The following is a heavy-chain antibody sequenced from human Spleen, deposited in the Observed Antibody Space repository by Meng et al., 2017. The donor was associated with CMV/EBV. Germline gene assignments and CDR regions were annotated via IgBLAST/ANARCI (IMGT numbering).Heavy chain of an antibody. D-gene: IGHD3-9*01. J-gene: IGHJ4*02. V-gene: IGHV3-23*01. CDR2: ISGGGGAT. CDR3: ARDPSNFDVDYFFDY. Sequence: GGSLKISCAASGFPFSGYGMTWVRQTPGKGLEWVSGISGGGGATYFADAVRGRFSISRDNSKNTLFLQMNSLRADDTAVYYCARDPSNFDVDYFFDYWGQGTLVTVSS. CDR1: GFPFSGYG.